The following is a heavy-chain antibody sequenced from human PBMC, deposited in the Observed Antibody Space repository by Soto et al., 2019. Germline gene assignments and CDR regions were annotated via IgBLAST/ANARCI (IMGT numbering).Heavy chain of an antibody. Sequence: QVQLQESGPGLVQPSETLSLTCTVSGGSISSYYWSWIRQPPGKGLEWIGYIYYSGSTNYNPSLKSRVTISVDTSKNQFSLKLSSVTAADTAVYYCAREMATPRGIYYGMDVWGQGTTVTVSS. J-gene: IGHJ6*02. CDR3: AREMATPRGIYYGMDV. D-gene: IGHD5-12*01. V-gene: IGHV4-59*01. CDR2: IYYSGST. CDR1: GGSISSYY.